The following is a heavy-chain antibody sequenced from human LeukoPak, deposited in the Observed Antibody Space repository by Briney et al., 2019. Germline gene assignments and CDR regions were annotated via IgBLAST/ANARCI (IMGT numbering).Heavy chain of an antibody. V-gene: IGHV3-30*02. D-gene: IGHD1-26*01. Sequence: GGSLRLSCVASGFTFNTFGMHWVRQAPGKGLDWVAFIHSNGNTVYYTDSVKGRFSISRDNSKNTLYLQINSLRPDDTAVYYCASRVGTFYFDSWGQGTQVTVSS. CDR2: IHSNGNTV. CDR1: GFTFNTFG. CDR3: ASRVGTFYFDS. J-gene: IGHJ4*02.